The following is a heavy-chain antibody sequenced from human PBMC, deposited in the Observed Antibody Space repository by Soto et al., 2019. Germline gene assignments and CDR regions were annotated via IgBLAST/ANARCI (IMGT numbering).Heavy chain of an antibody. CDR1: GFTFSSCW. CDR2: INSDGSST. Sequence: EVQLVESGGGLVQPGGSLRLSCAASGFTFSSCWMHWVRQAPGKGLVWVSRINSDGSSTSYADSVKGRFTISRDNAKNTLYLQMNSLRAEDTAVYYCATSLLLWFGEGGMDVWGQGTTVTVSS. CDR3: ATSLLLWFGEGGMDV. V-gene: IGHV3-74*01. J-gene: IGHJ6*02. D-gene: IGHD3-10*01.